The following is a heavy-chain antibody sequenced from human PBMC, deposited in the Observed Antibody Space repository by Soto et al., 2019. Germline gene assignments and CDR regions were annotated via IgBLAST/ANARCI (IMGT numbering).Heavy chain of an antibody. Sequence: EVQLVESGGGLVLPGGSLRLSCAASGFTISTYWMSWVRQAPGKGLEWVANINRDGSAKNYVDSVKGRFTISRDNAKNSLYLQMNSLRAEDTAVYYCARESTVDLAGYWGQGTLVTVSS. D-gene: IGHD5-12*01. V-gene: IGHV3-7*01. CDR2: INRDGSAK. CDR1: GFTISTYW. J-gene: IGHJ4*02. CDR3: ARESTVDLAGY.